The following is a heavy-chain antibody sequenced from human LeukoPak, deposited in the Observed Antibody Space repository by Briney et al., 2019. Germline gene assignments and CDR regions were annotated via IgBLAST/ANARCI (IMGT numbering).Heavy chain of an antibody. CDR3: ARDLYASGNYRSYWYFDL. CDR2: IYHSGST. D-gene: IGHD3-10*01. CDR1: GGSISSSNW. V-gene: IGHV4-4*02. Sequence: SETLSLTCAVSGGSISSSNWWSWVRQPPGKGLEWIGEIYHSGSTNYNPSLKSRVTISVDKSKNQFSLKLNSVTAADTAVYYCARDLYASGNYRSYWYFDLWGRGTLVTVSS. J-gene: IGHJ2*01.